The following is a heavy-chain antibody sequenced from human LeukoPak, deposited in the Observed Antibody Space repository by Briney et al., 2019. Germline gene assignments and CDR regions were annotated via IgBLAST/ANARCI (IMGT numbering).Heavy chain of an antibody. CDR2: IWYDGSNK. V-gene: IGHV3-33*01. CDR3: ARGHDYSNTPFDY. Sequence: PGGSLRLSCAASGFTFSSYGMHWVRQAPGKGLEWVTVIWYDGSNKYYADSVKGRFTISRDNSKNTLYLQMNSLRAEDTAVYYCARGHDYSNTPFDYWGQGTLVTASS. CDR1: GFTFSSYG. D-gene: IGHD4-11*01. J-gene: IGHJ4*02.